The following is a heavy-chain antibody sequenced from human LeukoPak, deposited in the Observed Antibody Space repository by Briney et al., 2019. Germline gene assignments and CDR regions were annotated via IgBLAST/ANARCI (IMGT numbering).Heavy chain of an antibody. Sequence: GGSLRLSCAASGLTFSNYWMSWVRQAPGKGLERVANINQDGSEKYSVDSVKGRFTFSRDNAKNSLFLQMNSLRADDTAVYYCARDDSSGYYYFDNWGQGTLVTVSS. CDR3: ARDDSSGYYYFDN. CDR2: INQDGSEK. V-gene: IGHV3-7*01. J-gene: IGHJ4*02. D-gene: IGHD3-22*01. CDR1: GLTFSNYW.